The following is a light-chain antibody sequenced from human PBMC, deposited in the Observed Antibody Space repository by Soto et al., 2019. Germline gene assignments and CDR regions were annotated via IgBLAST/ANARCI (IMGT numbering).Light chain of an antibody. CDR3: QQYNNWPYT. J-gene: IGKJ2*01. Sequence: EIVMTQSPATLSVSPGERATLSCRARQSVSSNLAWYQQKPGQAPRLLIYGASTRATGIPARFSGSGSGTEFTLTISSLQSEGFAVYYCQQYNNWPYTFGQGTKLEIK. CDR1: QSVSSN. V-gene: IGKV3-15*01. CDR2: GAS.